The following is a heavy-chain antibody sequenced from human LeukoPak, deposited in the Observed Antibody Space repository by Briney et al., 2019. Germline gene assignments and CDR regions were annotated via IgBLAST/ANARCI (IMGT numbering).Heavy chain of an antibody. Sequence: GGALRLSCAASGFTFSSYSMNWGRQAPGKGLEWGASISSSSSYIYYADSVKGRFTISRDNAKNSLYLQMNSLRAEDTAVYYCARDPNPRDYDFWSGFPRDAFDIWGQGTMVTVSS. J-gene: IGHJ3*02. D-gene: IGHD3-3*01. CDR3: ARDPNPRDYDFWSGFPRDAFDI. V-gene: IGHV3-21*01. CDR1: GFTFSSYS. CDR2: ISSSSSYI.